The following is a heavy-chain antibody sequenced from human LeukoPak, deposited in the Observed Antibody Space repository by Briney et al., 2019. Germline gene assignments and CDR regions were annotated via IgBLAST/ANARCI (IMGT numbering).Heavy chain of an antibody. D-gene: IGHD6-19*01. V-gene: IGHV3-23*01. CDR3: AKVPSSGWYPDY. J-gene: IGHJ4*02. CDR2: ITGNGGST. CDR1: GFTFSSSR. Sequence: GESLRLSCEVSGFTFSSSRMSWVRQAPGKGLEWVSAITGNGGSTYHADSVKGRFTISRDNSKNTLYLQMNSLRAEDTAVYYCAKVPSSGWYPDYWGQGTLVTVSS.